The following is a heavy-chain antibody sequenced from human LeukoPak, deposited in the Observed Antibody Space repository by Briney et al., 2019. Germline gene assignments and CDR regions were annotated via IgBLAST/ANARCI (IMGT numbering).Heavy chain of an antibody. CDR3: ARDGLSCSGGSCYPTPDV. J-gene: IGHJ6*02. CDR1: SGSISSYY. Sequence: PSETLSLTCTVSSGSISSYYWSWIRQPPGKGLEWIGYIFYSGSTNYNPSLKSRVTMSVDTSKNQFSLKLSSVTAADTAVYYCARDGLSCSGGSCYPTPDVWGQGTTVTVSS. CDR2: IFYSGST. D-gene: IGHD2-15*01. V-gene: IGHV4-59*12.